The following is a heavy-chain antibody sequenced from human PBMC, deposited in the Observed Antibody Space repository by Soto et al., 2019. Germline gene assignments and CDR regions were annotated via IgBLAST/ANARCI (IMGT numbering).Heavy chain of an antibody. CDR2: ITGSGRGT. J-gene: IGHJ5*02. CDR3: TKTNPSRAPRSGWNDWFDP. Sequence: GGSLRLSCAASGFTFSRYAMTWVRQAPGRGLEWVSTITGSGRGTYYADSVKGRFTISRDNSKNTLYLQMNTLRADDTAVYSCTKTNPSRAPRSGWNDWFDPWSQGTLVTVSS. CDR1: GFTFSRYA. D-gene: IGHD6-19*01. V-gene: IGHV3-23*01.